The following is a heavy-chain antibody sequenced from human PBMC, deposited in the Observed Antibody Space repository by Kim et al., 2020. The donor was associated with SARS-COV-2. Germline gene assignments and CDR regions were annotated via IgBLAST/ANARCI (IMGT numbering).Heavy chain of an antibody. CDR2: ISWNSGTI. V-gene: IGHV3-9*01. D-gene: IGHD3-22*01. J-gene: IGHJ4*02. CDR1: GFTFDDHA. CDR3: AKDSGYYYGFDY. Sequence: GGSLRLSCAASGFTFDDHAMHWVRQAPGKGPEWVSGISWNSGTIGYADSVKGRFTISRDNAKNSLYLQMNSLRAEDTALYYCAKDSGYYYGFDYWGQGTLVTVSS.